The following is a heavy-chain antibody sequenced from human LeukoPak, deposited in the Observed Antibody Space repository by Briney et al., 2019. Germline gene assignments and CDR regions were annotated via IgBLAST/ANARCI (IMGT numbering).Heavy chain of an antibody. CDR3: ARVGRSRGALPNFYYYMDV. CDR2: IIPMFGST. J-gene: IGHJ6*03. CDR1: GGTFSSYA. Sequence: GSSVKASCKASGGTFSSYAISWVRQAPGQGLEWMGGIIPMFGSTNYAQKFEGRVTITTDQSTTTVYMELTSLTSEDTAVYYCARVGRSRGALPNFYYYMDVWGKGTTVTVSS. D-gene: IGHD1-26*01. V-gene: IGHV1-69*05.